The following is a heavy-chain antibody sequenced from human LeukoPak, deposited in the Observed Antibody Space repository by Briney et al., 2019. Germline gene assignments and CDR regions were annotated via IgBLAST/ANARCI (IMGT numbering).Heavy chain of an antibody. CDR1: GGSISSYY. V-gene: IGHV4-38-2*02. CDR2: IYHSGST. D-gene: IGHD6-13*01. J-gene: IGHJ6*03. Sequence: TSETLSLTCTVSGGSISSYYWGWIRQPPGKGLEWIGSIYHSGSTYYNPSLKSRVTISVDTSKNQFSLKLSSVTAADTAVYYCAGSSSWSYYYYYMDVWGKGTTVTVSS. CDR3: AGSSSWSYYYYYMDV.